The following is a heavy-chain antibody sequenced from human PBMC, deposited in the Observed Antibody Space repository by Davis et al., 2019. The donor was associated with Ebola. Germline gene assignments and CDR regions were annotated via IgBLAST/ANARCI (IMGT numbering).Heavy chain of an antibody. CDR2: INHSGST. J-gene: IGHJ6*02. D-gene: IGHD6-19*01. CDR3: ARARIAVAGRRLRGGGMDV. CDR1: GGSFSGYY. V-gene: IGHV4-34*01. Sequence: SETLSLTCAVYGGSFSGYYWSWIRQPPGKGLEWIGEINHSGSTNYNPSLKSRVTISVDPSKNQFSLKLSSVTAADTAVYYCARARIAVAGRRLRGGGMDVWGQGTTVTVSS.